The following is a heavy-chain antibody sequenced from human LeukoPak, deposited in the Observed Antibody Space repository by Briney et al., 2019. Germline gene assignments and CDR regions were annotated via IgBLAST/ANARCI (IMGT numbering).Heavy chain of an antibody. CDR3: ARSGANYWCDY. D-gene: IGHD4/OR15-4a*01. V-gene: IGHV1-18*04. CDR2: ITAYNGNT. CDR1: GYTFTGYY. Sequence: GASVKVSCKASGYTFTGYYMRWVRQAPGQGLEWLGWITAYNGNTKYAPKVQGRVTMTTDKSTGTAYMELRSLRSDDTAVYYCARSGANYWCDYWGQGTLVTVSS. J-gene: IGHJ4*02.